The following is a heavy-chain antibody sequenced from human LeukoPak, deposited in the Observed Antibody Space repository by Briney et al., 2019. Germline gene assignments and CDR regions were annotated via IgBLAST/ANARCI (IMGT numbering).Heavy chain of an antibody. D-gene: IGHD2-2*02. Sequence: GASVKVSCKASGYTFTSYDINWVRQAPGQGLEWMGGIIPIFGTANYAQKFQGRVTITTDESTSTAYMELSSLRSEDTAVYYCARGYCSSTSCYTYYMDVWGKGTTVTVSS. CDR2: IIPIFGTA. CDR1: GYTFTSYD. CDR3: ARGYCSSTSCYTYYMDV. J-gene: IGHJ6*03. V-gene: IGHV1-69*05.